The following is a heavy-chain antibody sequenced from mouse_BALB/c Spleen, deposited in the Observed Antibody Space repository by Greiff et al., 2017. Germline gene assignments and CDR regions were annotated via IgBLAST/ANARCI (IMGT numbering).Heavy chain of an antibody. V-gene: IGHV5-9-1*01. Sequence: EVMLVESGGGLVKPGGSLKLSCAASGFTFSSYAMSWVRQTPEKRLEWVATISSGGSYTYYPDSVKGRFTISRDNAKNTLYLQMSSLRSEDTAMYYCVAPAWFAYWGQGTLVTVSA. CDR2: ISSGGSYT. CDR1: GFTFSSYA. J-gene: IGHJ3*01. CDR3: VAPAWFAY.